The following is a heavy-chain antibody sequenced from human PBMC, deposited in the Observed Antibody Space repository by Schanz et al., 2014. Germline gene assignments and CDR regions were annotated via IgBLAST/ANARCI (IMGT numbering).Heavy chain of an antibody. CDR1: GDSISSTSYY. CDR2: IYYSGST. V-gene: IGHV4-39*01. D-gene: IGHD6-19*01. Sequence: QLQMQESGPGLVKPSETLSLTCSVSGDSISSTSYYWGWIRQPPGKGLEWIGSIYYSGSTYYNASLKGRVPIPVDTPKNHSPLKLTSVTAADSAVYYCARLWGGWRIPDYWGQGTLVTVSS. CDR3: ARLWGGWRIPDY. J-gene: IGHJ4*02.